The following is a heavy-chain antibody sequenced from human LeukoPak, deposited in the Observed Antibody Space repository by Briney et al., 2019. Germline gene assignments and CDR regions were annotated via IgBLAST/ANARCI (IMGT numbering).Heavy chain of an antibody. J-gene: IGHJ4*02. D-gene: IGHD1-26*01. V-gene: IGHV4-34*01. CDR3: ARTSGSFAGYFDF. CDR1: GGSITGYY. Sequence: SSETLSLTCAVYGGSITGYYWSWIRQTPGRGLEWVGEIHYTGATSYNPSLKSRATISTDTSKNQFSLRLSSVTAADTALYYCARTSGSFAGYFDFWGQGTLVTVSS. CDR2: IHYTGAT.